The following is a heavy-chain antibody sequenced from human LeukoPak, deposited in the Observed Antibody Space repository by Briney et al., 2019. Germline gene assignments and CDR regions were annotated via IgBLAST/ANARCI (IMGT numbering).Heavy chain of an antibody. J-gene: IGHJ5*02. CDR2: IIPIFGTA. CDR1: GGTFSSYA. CDR3: ARDYCSSTSCYWFDP. V-gene: IGHV1-69*05. Sequence: ASVKVSCKASGGTFSSYAISFVRQAPGQGLEWMGGIIPIFGTANYAQKFQGRVTITTDESTSTAYMELSSLRSEDTAVYYCARDYCSSTSCYWFDPWGQGTLVTVSS. D-gene: IGHD2-2*01.